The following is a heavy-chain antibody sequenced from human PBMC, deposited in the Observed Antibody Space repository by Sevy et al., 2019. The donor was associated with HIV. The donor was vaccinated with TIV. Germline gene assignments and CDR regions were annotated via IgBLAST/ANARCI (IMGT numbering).Heavy chain of an antibody. D-gene: IGHD4-17*01. V-gene: IGHV4-39*01. J-gene: IGHJ4*02. CDR3: ARGGGVHYGDYVFDY. CDR2: IYYSGST. Sequence: SETLSLTCTVSGGSISSSSYYWGWIRQPPGKGLEWIGSIYYSGSTYYNPSLKSRVTISVDTSKNQFSLKLSSVTAADTAAYYCARGGGVHYGDYVFDYWGQGTLVTVSS. CDR1: GGSISSSSYY.